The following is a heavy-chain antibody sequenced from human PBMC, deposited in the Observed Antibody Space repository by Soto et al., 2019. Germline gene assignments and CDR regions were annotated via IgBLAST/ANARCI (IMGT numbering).Heavy chain of an antibody. J-gene: IGHJ6*02. D-gene: IGHD2-2*01. V-gene: IGHV1-69*13. CDR3: ARHVPAAGYYYGMDV. Sequence: SVKVSCKASGGTFSSYAISWVRQAPGQGLEWMGGIIPIFGTANYAQKFQGRVTITADESTSTAYMELSSLRSEDTAVYYCARHVPAAGYYYGMDVWGQGTTVTVSS. CDR2: IIPIFGTA. CDR1: GGTFSSYA.